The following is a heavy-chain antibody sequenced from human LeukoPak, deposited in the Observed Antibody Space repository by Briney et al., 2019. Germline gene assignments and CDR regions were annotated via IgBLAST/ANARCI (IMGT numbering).Heavy chain of an antibody. CDR3: ARTPIVVVPAAMAIYYYYYMDV. CDR1: GYTFTSYA. CDR2: INAGNGNT. V-gene: IGHV1-3*01. D-gene: IGHD2-2*01. J-gene: IGHJ6*03. Sequence: ASVKVSCKASGYTFTSYAMHWVRQAPGQRLEWMGWINAGNGNTKYSQKFQGRVTITRDTSASTAYMELSSLRSEDTAVYYCARTPIVVVPAAMAIYYYYYMDVWGKGTTVTVSS.